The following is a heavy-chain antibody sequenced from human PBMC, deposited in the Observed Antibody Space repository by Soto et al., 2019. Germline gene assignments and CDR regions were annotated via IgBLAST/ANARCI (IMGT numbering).Heavy chain of an antibody. CDR2: ISGSGGST. V-gene: IGHV3-23*01. CDR1: GFTFSSYA. Sequence: VGSLRLSCAASGFTFSSYAMSWVRQAPGKGLEWVSTISGSGGSTYYADSLKGRFTISRDNSKNTLFLQMSSQRAEGTAVYYCAKEAVSGWYYFDYWGPGTLVTVSS. J-gene: IGHJ4*02. D-gene: IGHD6-19*01. CDR3: AKEAVSGWYYFDY.